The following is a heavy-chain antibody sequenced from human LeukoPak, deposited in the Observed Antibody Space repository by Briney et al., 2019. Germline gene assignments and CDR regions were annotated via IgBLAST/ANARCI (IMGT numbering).Heavy chain of an antibody. V-gene: IGHV1-69*13. CDR1: GGTFSSYA. J-gene: IGHJ6*02. D-gene: IGHD4/OR15-4a*01. CDR3: ARMKTMVYYGMDV. CDR2: IIPIFGTA. Sequence: SVKVSCKASGGTFSSYAISWVRQAPGQGLEWMGGIIPIFGTANYAQKFQGRVTITADESTSTAYMELSSLRSDDTAVYYCARMKTMVYYGMDVWGQGTTVTVSS.